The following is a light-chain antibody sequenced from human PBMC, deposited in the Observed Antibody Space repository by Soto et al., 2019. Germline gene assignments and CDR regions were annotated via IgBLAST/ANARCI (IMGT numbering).Light chain of an antibody. V-gene: IGLV2-14*01. CDR3: SSYTSSSTGV. CDR1: SSDVGGYNY. CDR2: DVS. Sequence: QSALTQPASVSGSPGQSITFSCTGTSSDVGGYNYVSWYQQHPGKAPKLMIYDVSNRPSGVSNRFSGSKSGNTASLTISGLQAEDEADYYCSSYTSSSTGVFGTGTKLTVL. J-gene: IGLJ1*01.